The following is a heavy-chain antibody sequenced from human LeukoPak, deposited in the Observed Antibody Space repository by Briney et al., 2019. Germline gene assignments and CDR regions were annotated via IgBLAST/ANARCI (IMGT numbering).Heavy chain of an antibody. CDR1: GGSISSSYYY. V-gene: IGHV4-39*01. D-gene: IGHD1-1*01. J-gene: IGHJ4*02. Sequence: SATLSLTCTVSGGSISSSYYYWGWIRQPPGKGLEWIGTIYYSGSTYYNPSLKSRVTISVDTSKNQFSLKLSSVTAPDTAVYYCARHEDRNWYFDHWGQGTLVTVSS. CDR3: ARHEDRNWYFDH. CDR2: IYYSGST.